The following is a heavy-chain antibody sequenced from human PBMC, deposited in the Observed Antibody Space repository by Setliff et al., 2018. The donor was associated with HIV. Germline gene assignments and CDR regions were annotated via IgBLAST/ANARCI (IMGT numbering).Heavy chain of an antibody. V-gene: IGHV4-34*01. CDR3: ARAEDTAMDDYYYMDV. CDR1: RGSFSHYY. CDR2: INQERTT. D-gene: IGHD5-18*01. Sequence: SETLSLTCAVYRGSFSHYYWTWIRQSPGKGLEWIAEINQERTTFYNPSLKSRVTMSLDTSRNEVSLRLSSVTAADTAVYYCARAEDTAMDDYYYMDVWGRGTTVTVSS. J-gene: IGHJ6*03.